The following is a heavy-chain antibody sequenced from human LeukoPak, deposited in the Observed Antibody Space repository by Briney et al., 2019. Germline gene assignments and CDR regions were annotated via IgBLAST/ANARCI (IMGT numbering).Heavy chain of an antibody. CDR3: ARDRMPSRYIGLDV. CDR1: GFTFSSYG. J-gene: IGHJ6*02. Sequence: GGSLRLSCAASGFTFSSYGMHWVRQAPGKGLEWVAVISYDGSNKYYADSVKGRFTISRDNSKNTLYLQMNSLRAEDAAVYYCARDRMPSRYIGLDVWGQGTTVTVSS. D-gene: IGHD1-14*01. V-gene: IGHV3-30*03. CDR2: ISYDGSNK.